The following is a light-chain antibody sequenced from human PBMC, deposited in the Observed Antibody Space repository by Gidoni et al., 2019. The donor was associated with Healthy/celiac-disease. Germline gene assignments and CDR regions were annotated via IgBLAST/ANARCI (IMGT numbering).Light chain of an antibody. CDR2: DAS. CDR3: CSYAVSYTRV. J-gene: IGLJ3*02. V-gene: IGLV2-11*01. Sequence: QSALTQPRSVSGSPGQSVTISCTGTSSDVGGYNYVSWYQQHPGKAPKLMIYDASKRPSGVPDRFSGSKSGNTASLTISGLQAEDEADYYCCSYAVSYTRVFGGGTKLTVL. CDR1: SSDVGGYNY.